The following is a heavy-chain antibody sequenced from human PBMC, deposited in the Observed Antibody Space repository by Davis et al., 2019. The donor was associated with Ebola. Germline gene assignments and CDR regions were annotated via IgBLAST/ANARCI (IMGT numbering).Heavy chain of an antibody. CDR3: ARHWGYSSSSTPADV. CDR1: GGSISSYY. J-gene: IGHJ6*04. V-gene: IGHV4-59*08. Sequence: SETLSLTCTVSGGSISSYYWSWIRQPPGKGLEWIGYIYYSGSTRYNPSLKSRVTISVDTSKNQFSLKLSSVTAADTAVYYCARHWGYSSSSTPADVWGKGTTVSVSS. D-gene: IGHD6-13*01. CDR2: IYYSGST.